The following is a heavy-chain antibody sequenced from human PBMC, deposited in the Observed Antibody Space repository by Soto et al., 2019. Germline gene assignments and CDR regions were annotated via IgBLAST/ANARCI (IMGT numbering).Heavy chain of an antibody. V-gene: IGHV4-38-2*02. CDR1: GYSISRGYY. Sequence: SSETLSLTCVVSGYSISRGYYWGWIRQPPGKGLEWIGSIHHRGNTYYNPSLKGRVTISLDTSKNQFSLKLNSVTAADTAVYFCARDDFDSGGYSIDYWGQGTLVTVSS. D-gene: IGHD3-22*01. J-gene: IGHJ4*02. CDR3: ARDDFDSGGYSIDY. CDR2: IHHRGNT.